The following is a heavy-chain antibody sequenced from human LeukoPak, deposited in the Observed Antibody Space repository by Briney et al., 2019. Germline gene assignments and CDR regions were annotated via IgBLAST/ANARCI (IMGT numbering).Heavy chain of an antibody. J-gene: IGHJ4*02. V-gene: IGHV4-39*07. CDR3: ARDVYGRGTSYSDY. CDR1: GGSISSSTYY. Sequence: PSETLSLTCTVSGGSISSSTYYWGWIRQPPGKGLEWIGNIYYSGSTYYNPSLKSRVTISVDKSKNQFSLKLSSVTAADTAVYYCARDVYGRGTSYSDYWGQGTLVTVSS. D-gene: IGHD5/OR15-5a*01. CDR2: IYYSGST.